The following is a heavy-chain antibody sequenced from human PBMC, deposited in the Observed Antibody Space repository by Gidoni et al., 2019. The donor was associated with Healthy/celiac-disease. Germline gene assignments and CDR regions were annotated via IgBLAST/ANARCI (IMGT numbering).Heavy chain of an antibody. CDR1: GFTFCNAW. CDR3: TTEVYYYDSSGYAL. CDR2: IKSKTDGGTT. J-gene: IGHJ4*02. D-gene: IGHD3-22*01. Sequence: EVQLVESGGGLVKPGGSLRLSCAASGFTFCNAWMSWVRQAPGKGLEWVGRIKSKTDGGTTDYAAPVKGRFTISRDDSKNTLYLQMNSLKTEDTAVYYCTTEVYYYDSSGYALWGQGTLVTVSS. V-gene: IGHV3-15*01.